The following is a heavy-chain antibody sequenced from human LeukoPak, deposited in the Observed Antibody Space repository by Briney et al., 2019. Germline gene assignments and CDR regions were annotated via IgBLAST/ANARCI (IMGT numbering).Heavy chain of an antibody. CDR1: GDSISSDNW. V-gene: IGHV4-4*02. D-gene: IGHD4-17*01. Sequence: KASETLSLTCAVSGDSISSDNWWNWVRQPPGKGLEWIAEISHSGTTLYNPSLKSRVTISVDKSKNQFSLKLSSVTAADTAVYYCASRYGDYEPFMDVWGQGTTVTVSS. J-gene: IGHJ6*02. CDR3: ASRYGDYEPFMDV. CDR2: ISHSGTT.